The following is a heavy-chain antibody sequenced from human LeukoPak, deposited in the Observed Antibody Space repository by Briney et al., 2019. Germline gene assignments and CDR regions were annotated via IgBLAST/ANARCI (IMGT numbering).Heavy chain of an antibody. CDR2: IYTSGST. D-gene: IGHD6-19*01. V-gene: IGHV4-4*07. CDR1: GGSISSYY. CDR3: ARDQGIAVAGRVNWYFDL. Sequence: SETLSLTCTVSGGSISSYYWSWIRQPAGKGLEWIGRIYTSGSTNYNPSLKSRVTMSVDTSKNQFSLKLSSVTAADTAVYYCARDQGIAVAGRVNWYFDLWGRGTLVTVSS. J-gene: IGHJ2*01.